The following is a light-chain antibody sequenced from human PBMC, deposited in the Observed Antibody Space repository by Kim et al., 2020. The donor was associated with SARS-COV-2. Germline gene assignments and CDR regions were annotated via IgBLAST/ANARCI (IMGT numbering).Light chain of an antibody. J-gene: IGKJ2*01. CDR1: QSGSSTY. V-gene: IGKV3-20*01. Sequence: EIVLTQSPGTLSLSPGERATLSCRASQSGSSTYLAWYQQKPGQAPRLLIYGASSRATGIPDRFSGSGSGTDFTLTISRLEPEDFAVYYCQQYGSSPYTFGQGTKLEI. CDR3: QQYGSSPYT. CDR2: GAS.